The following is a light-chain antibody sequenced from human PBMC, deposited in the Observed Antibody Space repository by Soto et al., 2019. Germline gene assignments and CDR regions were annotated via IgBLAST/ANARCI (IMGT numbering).Light chain of an antibody. V-gene: IGLV1-44*01. CDR3: ATWYNGLTGVG. CDR1: SSNIGSNT. Sequence: QSVLTQPPSTSGTPGQRVTISCSGSSSNIGSNTVHWYQQIPGTAPKLLIYTKNQRSSGVSDRFSGSKSDTSASLVISGLQSEDEADYYCATWYNGLTGVGFGGGTQLTVL. CDR2: TKN. J-gene: IGLJ2*01.